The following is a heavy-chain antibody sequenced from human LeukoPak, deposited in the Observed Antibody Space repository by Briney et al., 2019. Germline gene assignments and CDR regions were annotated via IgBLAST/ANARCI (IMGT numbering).Heavy chain of an antibody. Sequence: SETLSLTCTVSGVAFSSCYWSWIRQPPGKGLEWIGSIYYSGSTYYNPSLKSRVTISLDMSKNQFSLRLTSVTAADTAVYYCARGGESYYGSGSHDYWGQGTLITVSS. J-gene: IGHJ4*02. CDR2: IYYSGST. CDR1: GVAFSSCY. V-gene: IGHV4-39*07. CDR3: ARGGESYYGSGSHDY. D-gene: IGHD3-10*01.